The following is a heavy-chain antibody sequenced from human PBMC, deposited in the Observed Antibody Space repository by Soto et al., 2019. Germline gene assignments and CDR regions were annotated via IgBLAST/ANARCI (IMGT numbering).Heavy chain of an antibody. J-gene: IGHJ4*02. V-gene: IGHV3-21*01. CDR1: GFTFSSYS. CDR3: ARDLFRGGSYYY. D-gene: IGHD1-26*01. CDR2: ISSSSSYI. Sequence: GGSLRLSCAASGFTFSSYSMNWVRQAPGKGLEWVSSISSSSSYIYYADSVKGRFTISRDNAKNSLYLQMNSLRAEDTAVYYCARDLFRGGSYYYWGQGTLVTVSS.